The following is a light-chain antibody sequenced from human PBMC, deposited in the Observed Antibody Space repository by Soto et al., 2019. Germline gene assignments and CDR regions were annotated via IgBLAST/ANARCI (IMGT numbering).Light chain of an antibody. CDR3: QQYENFPIT. J-gene: IGKJ5*01. V-gene: IGKV1-33*01. Sequence: DIQMTQSPSSLSASVGDRVTITCRASQSISSYLHWYQQRPGKAPKLLIYAASNMEKGVPSRFTGSGSGTDFILTISSLQPEDIATYYCQQYENFPITFGQGTRLETK. CDR2: AAS. CDR1: QSISSY.